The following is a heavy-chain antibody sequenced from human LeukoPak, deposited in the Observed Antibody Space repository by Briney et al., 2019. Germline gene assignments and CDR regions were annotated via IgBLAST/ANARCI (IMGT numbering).Heavy chain of an antibody. CDR2: IRYDGSNK. V-gene: IGHV3-30*02. D-gene: IGHD3-10*01. Sequence: GGTLRLSCAASGFTFSSYGMHWVRQAPGKGLEWVAFIRYDGSNKYYADSVKGRFTISRDNSKNTLYLQMNSLRAEDTAVYYCAKEEVLLWFGELFYFDYWGQGTLVTVSS. CDR1: GFTFSSYG. J-gene: IGHJ4*02. CDR3: AKEEVLLWFGELFYFDY.